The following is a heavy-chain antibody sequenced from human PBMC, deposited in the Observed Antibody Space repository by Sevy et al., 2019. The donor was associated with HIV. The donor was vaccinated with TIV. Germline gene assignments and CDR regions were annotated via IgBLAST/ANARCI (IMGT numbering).Heavy chain of an antibody. D-gene: IGHD2-8*01. J-gene: IGHJ1*01. CDR1: GFTFSSYA. Sequence: GGSLRLSCAASGFTFSSYAMSWVRQAPGKGLEWVSAISGSGGRTYYADSVKGRFPTSRDNSKNTRYLQMNSLRAEDTAVYYCAKAGCTNGVCYVAAEYFQHWGQGTLVTVSS. CDR3: AKAGCTNGVCYVAAEYFQH. V-gene: IGHV3-23*01. CDR2: ISGSGGRT.